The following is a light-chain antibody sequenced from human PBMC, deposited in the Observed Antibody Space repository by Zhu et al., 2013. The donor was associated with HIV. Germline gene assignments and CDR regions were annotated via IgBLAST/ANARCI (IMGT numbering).Light chain of an antibody. J-gene: IGLJ2*01. CDR3: SSYTSNITLL. Sequence: QSALTQPASVSGSPGQSITISCTGTSADIGNYNLVSWYQQHPGKAPKLFIYEVTKRPSGVSNRFSGSKSGNAASLTISGLQAEDEADYYCSSYTSNITLLFGGGTKLTVL. V-gene: IGLV2-14*02. CDR2: EVT. CDR1: SADIGNYNL.